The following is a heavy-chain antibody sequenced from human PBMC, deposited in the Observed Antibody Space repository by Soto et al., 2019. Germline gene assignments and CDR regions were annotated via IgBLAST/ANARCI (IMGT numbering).Heavy chain of an antibody. Sequence: GGSLRLSCAASGFSVSAYAMNWVRQAPGKGLQWVSGLVGSGADKNYADSVRGRFTVSRDNSKNTLYLQMNSLRDEDTAVYYCSKDLLGGNGGWGGFDMGGRGTKVTVSS. CDR3: SKDLLGGNGGWGGFDM. J-gene: IGHJ3*02. CDR1: GFSVSAYA. D-gene: IGHD2-8*01. V-gene: IGHV3-23*01. CDR2: LVGSGADK.